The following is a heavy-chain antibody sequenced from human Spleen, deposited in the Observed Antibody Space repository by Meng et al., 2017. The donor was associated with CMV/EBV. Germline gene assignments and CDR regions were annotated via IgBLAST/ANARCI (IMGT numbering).Heavy chain of an antibody. CDR2: TSLDGSNE. CDR1: YA. Sequence: YAMHWVRQAQDTGLEWVAFTSLDGSNEYYADSVKGRFTISRDNSKNTLYLQMNSLTPEDTAVYHCAKGVANGIVIVPLATYNWFDPWGQGTLVTVSS. J-gene: IGHJ5*02. D-gene: IGHD2/OR15-2a*01. CDR3: AKGVANGIVIVPLATYNWFDP. V-gene: IGHV3-30-3*02.